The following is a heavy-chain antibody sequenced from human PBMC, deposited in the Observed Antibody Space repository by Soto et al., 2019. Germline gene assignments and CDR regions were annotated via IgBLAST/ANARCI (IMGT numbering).Heavy chain of an antibody. Sequence: QVHLVQSGAEVKKPGASVKVSCQGSGYAFTTYGITWVRQAPGQGLEWMGWISAHNGNTNYAQKPQGRVTGTRDTSTSTAYLELRSLRYDDTAVYYWGRGRYGEYWGQGALVTVSS. CDR3: GRGRYGEY. J-gene: IGHJ4*02. CDR1: GYAFTTYG. D-gene: IGHD3-10*01. V-gene: IGHV1-18*01. CDR2: ISAHNGNT.